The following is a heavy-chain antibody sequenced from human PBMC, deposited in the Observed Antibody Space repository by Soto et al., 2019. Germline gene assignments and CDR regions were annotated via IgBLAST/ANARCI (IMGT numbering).Heavy chain of an antibody. Sequence: GGSLRLSCAASGFTFSSYSMNWVRQAPGKGLEWVSYISSSSSTIYYADSVKGRFTISRDNAKNSLYLQMNSLRDEDTAVYYCATHPSYYDFWSGFYPRNDYWGQGTLVTVSS. V-gene: IGHV3-48*02. CDR1: GFTFSSYS. D-gene: IGHD3-3*01. CDR3: ATHPSYYDFWSGFYPRNDY. CDR2: ISSSSSTI. J-gene: IGHJ4*02.